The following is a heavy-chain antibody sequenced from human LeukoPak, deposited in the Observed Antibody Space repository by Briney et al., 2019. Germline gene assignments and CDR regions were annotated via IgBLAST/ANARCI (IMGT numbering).Heavy chain of an antibody. CDR1: GFTFSSYA. D-gene: IGHD6-19*01. CDR3: AKDGPGWPGDY. Sequence: GGSLRLSCAASGFTFSSYAMSWVRQAPGKGLEWVSAISGSGGSTYYADFVKGRFTISRDNSKDTLYLQMNSLRGEDTAVYYCAKDGPGWPGDYWGQGTLVTVSS. V-gene: IGHV3-23*01. J-gene: IGHJ4*02. CDR2: ISGSGGST.